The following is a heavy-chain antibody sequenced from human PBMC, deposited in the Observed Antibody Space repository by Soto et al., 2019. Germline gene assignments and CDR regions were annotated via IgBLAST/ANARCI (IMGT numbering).Heavy chain of an antibody. CDR3: ARQEMATNYYYYYGMDV. Sequence: GESLKISCKGSGYSFTSYWIGWVRQMPGKGLEWMGIIYPGDSDTRYSPSFQGQVTISAAKSISTAYLQWSSLKASDTAMYYCARQEMATNYYYYYGMDVWGQGTTVTVSS. J-gene: IGHJ6*02. V-gene: IGHV5-51*01. CDR1: GYSFTSYW. D-gene: IGHD5-12*01. CDR2: IYPGDSDT.